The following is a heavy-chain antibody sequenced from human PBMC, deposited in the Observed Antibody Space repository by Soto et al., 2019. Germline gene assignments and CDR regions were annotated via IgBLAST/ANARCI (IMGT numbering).Heavy chain of an antibody. CDR1: GGTFSSYT. V-gene: IGHV1-69*02. J-gene: IGHJ4*02. CDR3: QVVTASLGRGFDY. Sequence: QVQLVQSGAEVKKPGSSVKVSCKASGGTFSSYTISWVRQAPGQGLEWMGRIIPILGIANYAQKFQGRVTITADKSTHTANMELSSMRSEDTAVYYCQVVTASLGRGFDYWGRGTLVAVSS. D-gene: IGHD1-26*01. CDR2: IIPILGIA.